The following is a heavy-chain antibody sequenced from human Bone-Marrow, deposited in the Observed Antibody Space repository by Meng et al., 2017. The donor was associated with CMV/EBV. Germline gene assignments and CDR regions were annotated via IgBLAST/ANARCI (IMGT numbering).Heavy chain of an antibody. V-gene: IGHV4-59*12. J-gene: IGHJ4*02. D-gene: IGHD3-9*01. CDR1: GGSISSYY. Sequence: SETLSLTCTVSGGSISSYYWSWIRQPPGKGLEWIGYIYYSGSTNYNPSLKSRVTISVDTSKNQFSLKLSPVTAADTAVYYCARDLTFYDTLAGYYKDVYYFDYWGQGTLVTVSS. CDR2: IYYSGST. CDR3: ARDLTFYDTLAGYYKDVYYFDY.